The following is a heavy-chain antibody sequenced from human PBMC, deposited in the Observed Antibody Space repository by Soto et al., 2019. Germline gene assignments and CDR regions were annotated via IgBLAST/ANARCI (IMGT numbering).Heavy chain of an antibody. D-gene: IGHD2-2*01. CDR1: GFTFRSYG. Sequence: QVQLVESGGGVVQPGKSLRLSCAASGFTFRSYGMHWVRQAPGKGLEWVAIIWYDGSNKYYADSVKGRFTISRDNSKDTLFLQMNSLRAEDTAVYYCVRHIGHCSTTNCPMSYMDVWGKGTTVTVSS. V-gene: IGHV3-33*01. J-gene: IGHJ6*03. CDR2: IWYDGSNK. CDR3: VRHIGHCSTTNCPMSYMDV.